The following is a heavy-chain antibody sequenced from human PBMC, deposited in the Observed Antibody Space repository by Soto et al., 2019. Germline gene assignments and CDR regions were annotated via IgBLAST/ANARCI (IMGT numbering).Heavy chain of an antibody. CDR2: IYYSGST. CDR3: ARWWSGSRQGFDP. V-gene: IGHV4-31*03. J-gene: IGHJ5*02. Sequence: QVQLQESGPGLVKPSQTLSLTCTVSGGSISSGDYYWSWIRQHPGKGLEWIGYIYYSGSTYYNPSLRSRVTISVDTSTNQSSLKLSSVTAADPAVYYCARWWSGSRQGFDPWGQGTLVTVSS. D-gene: IGHD3-3*01. CDR1: GGSISSGDYY.